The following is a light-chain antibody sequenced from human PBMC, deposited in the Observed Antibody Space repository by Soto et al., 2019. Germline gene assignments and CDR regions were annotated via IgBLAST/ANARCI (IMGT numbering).Light chain of an antibody. V-gene: IGKV1-5*03. CDR2: KAS. CDR3: QQYNGYPYT. Sequence: DIQMTQSPFTLSASVGDRVTITCRASQSISSWLTWYQQKPGKTPKALIYKASSLESGVPSRFSGSGSGTEFNLTISSLQPDDFATYSCQQYNGYPYTFGQGTKLEIK. J-gene: IGKJ2*01. CDR1: QSISSW.